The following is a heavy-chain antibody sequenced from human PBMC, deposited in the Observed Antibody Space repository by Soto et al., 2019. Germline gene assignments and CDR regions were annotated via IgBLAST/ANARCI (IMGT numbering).Heavy chain of an antibody. CDR1: GFTFSSYS. CDR2: ISSSSSYI. Sequence: PGGSLRLSCAASGFTFSSYSMNWVRQAPGKGLEWVSSISSSSSYIYYADSVKGRFTISRDNAKNSLYLQMNSLRAEDTAVYYCARDRGSSGWYPNPDLDYWGQGTLVTVSS. CDR3: ARDRGSSGWYPNPDLDY. V-gene: IGHV3-21*01. D-gene: IGHD6-19*01. J-gene: IGHJ4*02.